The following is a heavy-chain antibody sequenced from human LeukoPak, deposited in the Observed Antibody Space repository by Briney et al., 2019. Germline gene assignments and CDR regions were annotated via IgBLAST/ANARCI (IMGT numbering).Heavy chain of an antibody. Sequence: GGALRLSCAASGFTVSSSYMSWVRQAPGKGLEWVPVIYSGGSTYYADSVKGRFTISRDNSRNTLYLQMNSLRAEDTALYYCARGEGGILATPEDYWGQGTLVTVSS. CDR2: IYSGGST. CDR1: GFTVSSSY. V-gene: IGHV3-53*01. J-gene: IGHJ4*02. CDR3: ARGEGGILATPEDY. D-gene: IGHD1-14*01.